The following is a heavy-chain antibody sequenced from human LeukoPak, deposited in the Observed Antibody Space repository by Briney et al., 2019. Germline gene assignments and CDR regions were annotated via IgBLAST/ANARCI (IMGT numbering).Heavy chain of an antibody. V-gene: IGHV1-18*01. D-gene: IGHD2-15*01. J-gene: IGHJ5*02. Sequence: ASVKVSCKASGYTFTSYGISWVRQAPGQGLEWMGWISAYSGNTNYAQKLQGRVTMTTDTSTSTAYMELRSLRSDDTAVYYCAREYCSGGSCYSRKVWFDPWGQGTLVTVSS. CDR3: AREYCSGGSCYSRKVWFDP. CDR2: ISAYSGNT. CDR1: GYTFTSYG.